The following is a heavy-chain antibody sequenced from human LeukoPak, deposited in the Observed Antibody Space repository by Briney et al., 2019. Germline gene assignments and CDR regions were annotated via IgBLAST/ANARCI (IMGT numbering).Heavy chain of an antibody. CDR1: GFTFSSYG. CDR3: ARVGYQLPTFDAFDF. J-gene: IGHJ3*01. V-gene: IGHV3-7*03. Sequence: GSLSLSCAASGFTFSSYGMHWVRQAPGKGLEWVANIKQDGTEKNYVDSVKGRFTISKDNAKNSLYLQMNSLRAEDTAVYYCARVGYQLPTFDAFDFWGQGTMVTVSS. CDR2: IKQDGTEK. D-gene: IGHD2-2*01.